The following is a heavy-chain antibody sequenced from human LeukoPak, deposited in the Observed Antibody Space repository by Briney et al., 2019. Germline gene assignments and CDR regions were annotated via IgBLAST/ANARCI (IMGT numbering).Heavy chain of an antibody. CDR3: ARGPSTGYSSSWYPFDY. Sequence: GSSVKVSCKASGGTFSSYAISWVRQAPGQGLEWMGGIIPIFGTANYAQKFQGRVTITADESTSTAYMELSSLRSEDTAVYYCARGPSTGYSSSWYPFDYWGQGTLVIV. V-gene: IGHV1-69*01. CDR1: GGTFSSYA. CDR2: IIPIFGTA. D-gene: IGHD6-13*01. J-gene: IGHJ4*02.